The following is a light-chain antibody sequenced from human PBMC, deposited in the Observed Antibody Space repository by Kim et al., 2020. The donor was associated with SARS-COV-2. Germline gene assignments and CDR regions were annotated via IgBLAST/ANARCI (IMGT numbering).Light chain of an antibody. CDR3: QQYVNSPYT. V-gene: IGKV3-20*01. Sequence: EIVLTQSPGTLSLSPGERATLSCRASQSVSSNYLAWYQQKLGQAPRLLIYGASSRATGIPDRFSGSGSGTDFTLTISRLEPEDFAVYYCQQYVNSPYTFGKGTKLEI. CDR1: QSVSSNY. J-gene: IGKJ2*01. CDR2: GAS.